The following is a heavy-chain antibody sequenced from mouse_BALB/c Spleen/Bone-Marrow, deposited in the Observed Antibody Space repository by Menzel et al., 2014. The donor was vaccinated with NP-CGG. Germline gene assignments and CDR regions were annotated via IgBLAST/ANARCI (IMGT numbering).Heavy chain of an antibody. CDR1: DDSITSGY. Sequence: EVKLVESGPSPVKPSQTLSLTCSVTDDSITSGYWSWIRKFPGNKLEYMGFISYSSSTYYNPSLKSRIPITRDTSKNLYYLQLNSVTTEDSATYYCARSGSSGYHYYAMDYWGQGTSVTVSS. D-gene: IGHD3-1*01. CDR2: ISYSSST. V-gene: IGHV3-8*02. CDR3: ARSGSSGYHYYAMDY. J-gene: IGHJ4*01.